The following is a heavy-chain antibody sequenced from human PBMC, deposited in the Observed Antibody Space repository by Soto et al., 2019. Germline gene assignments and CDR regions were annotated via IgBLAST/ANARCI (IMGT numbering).Heavy chain of an antibody. CDR2: ISYDGSNK. Sequence: PGRSLRLSCASSVFTFSSYGMQWVRQAPGKGLEWVAVISYDGSNKYYADSVKGRFTISRDNSKNTLYLQMNSLRAEDTAVYYCAKAGPGWYDLDYWGQGTLVTVSS. CDR3: AKAGPGWYDLDY. CDR1: VFTFSSYG. J-gene: IGHJ4*02. V-gene: IGHV3-30*18. D-gene: IGHD6-19*01.